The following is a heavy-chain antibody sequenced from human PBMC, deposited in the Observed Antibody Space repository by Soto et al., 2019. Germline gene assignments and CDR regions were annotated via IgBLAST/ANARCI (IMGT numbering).Heavy chain of an antibody. J-gene: IGHJ5*02. CDR3: ATLTESVRGGLYWFDP. CDR1: GYTFTSYA. Sequence: GASVKVSCKASGYTFTSYAMHWVRQAPGQRLEWMGWINAGNGNTKYSQKFQGRVTITRDTSASTAYMELSSLRSEDTAVYYCATLTESVRGGLYWFDPWGQGTLVTVSS. V-gene: IGHV1-3*01. D-gene: IGHD3-10*01. CDR2: INAGNGNT.